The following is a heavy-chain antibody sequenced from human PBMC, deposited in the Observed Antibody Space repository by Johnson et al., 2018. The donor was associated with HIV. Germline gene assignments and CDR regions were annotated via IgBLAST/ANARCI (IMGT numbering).Heavy chain of an antibody. D-gene: IGHD3-22*01. CDR2: INWNGDNT. J-gene: IGHJ3*02. V-gene: IGHV3-20*04. Sequence: VQLVESGGGVMRPGGSLRLACAASGFTFDDHGMNWVRQVPGKGLEWVSGINWNGDNTGYADSVKGRFIISRDNAKNTLYLQMNSLRAEDTAVYYCARERDYYDSSGYWVDAFDIWGQGTMVTVSS. CDR3: ARERDYYDSSGYWVDAFDI. CDR1: GFTFDDHG.